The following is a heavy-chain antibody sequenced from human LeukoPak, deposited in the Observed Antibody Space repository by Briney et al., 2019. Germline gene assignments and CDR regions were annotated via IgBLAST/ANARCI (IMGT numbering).Heavy chain of an antibody. D-gene: IGHD6-6*01. CDR2: IYHSGST. Sequence: SETLSLTCTVSGGSISTYYWNWIRQPPVKGLEWIRYIYHSGSTNYNPSLQSRVTISVDTSKNQFSLNLNSVTAADTAVYYCARGGAARLHFQNWGQGTLVTVSS. J-gene: IGHJ1*01. V-gene: IGHV4-59*01. CDR3: ARGGAARLHFQN. CDR1: GGSISTYY.